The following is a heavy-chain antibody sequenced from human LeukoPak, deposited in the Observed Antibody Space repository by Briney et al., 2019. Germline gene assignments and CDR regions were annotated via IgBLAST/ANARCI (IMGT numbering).Heavy chain of an antibody. CDR3: ARVSSTTYRDWFDP. V-gene: IGHV1-2*02. J-gene: IGHJ5*02. CDR1: GYTFIDFY. D-gene: IGHD2/OR15-2a*01. Sequence: GASVKDFCKASGYTFIDFYMHRVRQAPGQRLEGMGWINTKNGGTNYDQKFQGSVTMTRDTSISTAYMELSTLRSDDTAAYYCARVSSTTYRDWFDPWGRGTLVTVSS. CDR2: INTKNGGT.